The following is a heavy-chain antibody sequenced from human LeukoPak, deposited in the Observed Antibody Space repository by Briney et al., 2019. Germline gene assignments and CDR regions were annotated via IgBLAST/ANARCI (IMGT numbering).Heavy chain of an antibody. CDR2: INHSGST. J-gene: IGHJ4*02. D-gene: IGHD6-13*01. Sequence: SETLSLTCAVYGGSFSGYYWSWIRQPPGKGLEWIGEINHSGSTTYNPSLKSRVTISVDTSKNQFSLKLSSVTAADTAVYYCARDMEGAARGFDYWGQGTLVTVSS. CDR1: GGSFSGYY. V-gene: IGHV4-34*01. CDR3: ARDMEGAARGFDY.